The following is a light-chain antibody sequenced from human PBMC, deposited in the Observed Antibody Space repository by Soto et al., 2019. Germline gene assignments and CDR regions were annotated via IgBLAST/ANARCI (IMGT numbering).Light chain of an antibody. V-gene: IGKV3-11*01. CDR3: QQRHMWPIT. J-gene: IGKJ5*01. Sequence: ALTECAVTLSPAPGERAKRSSRASQSFRGLLAWYQQKPGQAPRLLIYDASNRATGIPPRLSGSGSGTDFTLTISSLEPEDFAVYYCQQRHMWPITFGQGTRLDIK. CDR1: QSFRGL. CDR2: DAS.